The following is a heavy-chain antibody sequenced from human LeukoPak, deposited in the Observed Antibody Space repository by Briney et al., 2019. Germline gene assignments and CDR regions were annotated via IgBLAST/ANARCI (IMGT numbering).Heavy chain of an antibody. D-gene: IGHD3-10*01. J-gene: IGHJ5*01. CDR1: GFTFSSYA. V-gene: IGHV3-30-3*01. CDR2: ISYDGSNK. Sequence: GGSLRLSCAASGFTFSSYAMHWVRQAPGKGLEWVAVISYDGSNKYYADSVKGRFTISRDNSKNTLYLQMNSLRAEDTAVYYCARESPLVCYFDCWGQGTLVTVSS. CDR3: ARESPLVCYFDC.